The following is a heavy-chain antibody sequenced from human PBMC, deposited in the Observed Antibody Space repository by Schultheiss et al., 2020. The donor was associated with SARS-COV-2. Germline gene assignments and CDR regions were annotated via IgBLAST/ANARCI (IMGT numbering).Heavy chain of an antibody. V-gene: IGHV3-23*01. CDR2: ISGSGGST. CDR1: GFTFSSYS. J-gene: IGHJ4*02. D-gene: IGHD6-13*01. CDR3: ARERSSGVYYFEY. Sequence: GGSLRLSCAASGFTFSSYSMNWVRQAPGKGLEWVSAISGSGGSTYYADSVKGRFTISRDNSKNTLYLQMNSLRAEDTAVYYCARERSSGVYYFEYWGQGTLVTVSS.